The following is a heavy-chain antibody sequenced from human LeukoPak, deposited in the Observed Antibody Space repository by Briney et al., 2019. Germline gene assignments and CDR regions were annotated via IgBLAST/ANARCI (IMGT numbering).Heavy chain of an antibody. CDR3: ARDNWEIGDY. CDR1: GGSISSGSYY. J-gene: IGHJ4*02. V-gene: IGHV4-61*02. Sequence: PSQTLSLTCTVSGGSISSGSYYWSWIRQPAGKGLEWIGRIYTSGSTNYNPSLKSRVTISVDTSKNQFSLKLSSVTAADTAVYYCARDNWEIGDYWGQGTLVTVSS. D-gene: IGHD7-27*01. CDR2: IYTSGST.